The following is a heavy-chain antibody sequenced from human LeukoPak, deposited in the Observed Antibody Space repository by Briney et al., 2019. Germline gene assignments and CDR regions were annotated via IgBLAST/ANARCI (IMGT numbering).Heavy chain of an antibody. CDR1: GFTFSSYS. CDR3: ARDSGLSTYYYDN. J-gene: IGHJ4*02. CDR2: ISSSSSTI. D-gene: IGHD2/OR15-2a*01. Sequence: GGSLRLSCAASGFTFSSYSMNWVRQAPGKGLEWVSYISSSSSTIYYADSVKGRFTISRDNAKNSLYLQMNSLRAEDTAVYYCARDSGLSTYYYDNWGQGTLVTVSS. V-gene: IGHV3-48*04.